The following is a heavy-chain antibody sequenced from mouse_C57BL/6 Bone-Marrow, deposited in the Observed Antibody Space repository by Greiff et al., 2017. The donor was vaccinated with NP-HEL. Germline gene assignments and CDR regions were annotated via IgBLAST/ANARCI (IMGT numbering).Heavy chain of an antibody. CDR2: ISYSGST. CDR1: GYSITSGYD. CDR3: ARCYGPHYAMDY. V-gene: IGHV3-1*01. J-gene: IGHJ4*01. Sequence: EVQVVESGPGMVKPSQSLSLTCTVTGYSITSGYDWHWIRHFPGNKLEWMGYISYSGSTNYNPSLKSRISITHDTSKNHFFLKLNSVTTEDTATYYCARCYGPHYAMDYWGQGTSVTVSS. D-gene: IGHD1-1*02.